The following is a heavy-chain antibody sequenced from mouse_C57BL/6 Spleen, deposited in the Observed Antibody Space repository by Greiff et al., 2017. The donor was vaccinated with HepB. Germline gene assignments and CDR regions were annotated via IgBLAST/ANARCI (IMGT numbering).Heavy chain of an antibody. CDR2: IDPETGGT. J-gene: IGHJ2*01. CDR3: TRRDYYGSSNYCDY. Sequence: QVQLQQSGAELVRPGASVTLSCKASGYTFTDYEMHWVKQTPVHGLEWIGAIDPETGGTAYNQKFKGKAILTADKSSSTAYMELRSLTSEDSAVYYCTRRDYYGSSNYCDYWGQGTTLTVSS. D-gene: IGHD1-1*01. V-gene: IGHV1-15*01. CDR1: GYTFTDYE.